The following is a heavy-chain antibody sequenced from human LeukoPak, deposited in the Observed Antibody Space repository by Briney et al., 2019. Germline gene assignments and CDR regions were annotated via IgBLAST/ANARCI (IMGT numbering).Heavy chain of an antibody. CDR2: IYSGGST. CDR3: ARERPYYYFDY. V-gene: IGHV3-66*01. D-gene: IGHD1-26*01. Sequence: GGSLRLSCAASGFTVSSNYMGWVRQAPGKGLGWVSIIYSGGSTYYADSVRGRFTISRDNSKNTLYLQMNSLRDEDSAVYYCARERPYYYFDYGGQGTLVTVSS. J-gene: IGHJ4*02. CDR1: GFTVSSNY.